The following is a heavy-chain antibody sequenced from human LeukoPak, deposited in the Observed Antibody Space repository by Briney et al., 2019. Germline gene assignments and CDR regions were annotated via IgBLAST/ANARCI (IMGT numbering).Heavy chain of an antibody. V-gene: IGHV3-21*01. Sequence: GGSMRLSCAASGFTFSSYSMNWVRQAPGKGLEWVSSISSSSSYIYYADSVKGRFTISRDNAKNSLYLQMNSLRAEDTAVYYCARERVAARGLFDYWGQGTLVTVSS. CDR1: GFTFSSYS. CDR2: ISSSSSYI. CDR3: ARERVAARGLFDY. D-gene: IGHD2-15*01. J-gene: IGHJ4*02.